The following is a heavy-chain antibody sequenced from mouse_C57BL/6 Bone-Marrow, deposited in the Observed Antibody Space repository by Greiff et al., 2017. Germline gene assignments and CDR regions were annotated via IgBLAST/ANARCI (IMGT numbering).Heavy chain of an antibody. CDR3: ARIYDGYGDYAMDY. CDR2: IYPGGGYT. D-gene: IGHD2-3*01. Sequence: QVQLQQSGAELVRPGTSVKMSCKASGYTFTNYWIGWAKQRPGHGLEWIGDIYPGGGYTNYNEKFKGKATLTAGKSSSTAYMQFSSLTSEDSAIYYCARIYDGYGDYAMDYWGQGTSVTVSS. CDR1: GYTFTNYW. J-gene: IGHJ4*01. V-gene: IGHV1-63*01.